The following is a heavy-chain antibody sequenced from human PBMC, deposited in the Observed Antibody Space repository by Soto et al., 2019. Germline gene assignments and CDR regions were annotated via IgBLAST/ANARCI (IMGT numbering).Heavy chain of an antibody. J-gene: IGHJ4*02. CDR3: ARGSYGDY. Sequence: QVHLVQSGAEVKKPGASVKVSCQASGYTCTSYGITCVRQAPGQGLEWMGWISAHNGNTDYVQKLQGRVIVTRDTPTSTAYMELRSPRSDDTAVYYCARGSYGDYWCQGALVTVSS. V-gene: IGHV1-18*01. CDR2: ISAHNGNT. D-gene: IGHD1-26*01. CDR1: GYTCTSYG.